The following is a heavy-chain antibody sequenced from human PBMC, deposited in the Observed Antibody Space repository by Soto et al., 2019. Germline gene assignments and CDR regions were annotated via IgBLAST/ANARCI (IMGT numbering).Heavy chain of an antibody. D-gene: IGHD6-19*01. CDR2: ISGSGGST. J-gene: IGHJ4*02. CDR1: GFTFSSYA. V-gene: IGHV3-23*01. Sequence: EVPLLESGGGLVQPGGSLRLSCAASGFTFSSYAMNWVRQGPGKGLEWVSVISGSGGSTYYADSVKGPFTISRENSKITMYLQMNRLRAEDTAVYYWAGRSSGWYVGYWGQGTLVSVAS. CDR3: AGRSSGWYVGY.